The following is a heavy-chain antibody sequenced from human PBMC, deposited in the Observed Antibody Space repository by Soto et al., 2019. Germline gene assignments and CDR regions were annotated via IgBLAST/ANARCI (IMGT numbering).Heavy chain of an antibody. Sequence: GSLRLSCAASGFTFSSYSMNWVRQAPGKGLEWVSSISSSSSYIYYADSVKGRFTISRDNSKNTLYLQMNSLRAEDTAVYYCAKDRRPIAAAGYYFDYWGQGTLVTVSS. CDR1: GFTFSSYS. J-gene: IGHJ4*02. CDR3: AKDRRPIAAAGYYFDY. D-gene: IGHD6-13*01. CDR2: ISSSSSYI. V-gene: IGHV3-21*01.